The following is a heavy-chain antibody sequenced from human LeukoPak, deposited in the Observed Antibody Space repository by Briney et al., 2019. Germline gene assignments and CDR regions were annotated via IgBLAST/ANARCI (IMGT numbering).Heavy chain of an antibody. CDR2: IKQDGSEK. Sequence: GGSLRLSCAASGFTFSSYWMSWVRQAPGKGLEWVANIKQDGSEKYYVDSVKGRFTISRDNAKNSLYLQMNSLRAEDTAVYYCARAVMAAASKSGYWGQGTLVTVSS. J-gene: IGHJ4*02. D-gene: IGHD6-13*01. V-gene: IGHV3-7*01. CDR1: GFTFSSYW. CDR3: ARAVMAAASKSGY.